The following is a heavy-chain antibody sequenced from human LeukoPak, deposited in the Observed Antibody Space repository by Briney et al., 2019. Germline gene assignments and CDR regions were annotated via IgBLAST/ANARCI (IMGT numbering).Heavy chain of an antibody. Sequence: PSETLSLTCAVYGGSFSGYYWSWIRQPPGKGLEWIGEINHSGSTNYNPSLKSRVTISVDTSKNQFSLKLSSVTAADTAVYYCARRRRSSGWYFDAFDIWGQGTMVTVSS. D-gene: IGHD6-19*01. J-gene: IGHJ3*02. CDR2: INHSGST. CDR1: GGSFSGYY. V-gene: IGHV4-34*01. CDR3: ARRRRSSGWYFDAFDI.